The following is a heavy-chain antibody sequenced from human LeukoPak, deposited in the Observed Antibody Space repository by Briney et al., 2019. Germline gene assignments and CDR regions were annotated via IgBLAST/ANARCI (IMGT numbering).Heavy chain of an antibody. CDR1: GGSFSDYY. V-gene: IGHV4-34*01. CDR2: INHGGGT. Sequence: PSETLSLTCAVYGGSFSDYYWNWIRQPPGKGLEWIGEINHGGGTNYNPSLKSRATMPVDTSKKQFSLNLSSVTAADTAVYYCARGEDGTGDYRPTYFDSWGQGTLVTVSS. CDR3: ARGEDGTGDYRPTYFDS. D-gene: IGHD4-17*01. J-gene: IGHJ4*02.